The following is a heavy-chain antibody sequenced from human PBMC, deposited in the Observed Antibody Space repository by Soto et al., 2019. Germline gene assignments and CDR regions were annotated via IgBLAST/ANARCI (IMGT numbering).Heavy chain of an antibody. D-gene: IGHD1-1*01. Sequence: ASVKVSCKASGYTFTSYGISWVRQAPGQGLEWMGWISAYNGNTNYAQKLQGRVTMTTDTSTSTAYMELRSLRSDDTAVYYCARDMERLSYYGMDVWGQGTTVTVSS. CDR2: ISAYNGNT. V-gene: IGHV1-18*01. J-gene: IGHJ6*02. CDR1: GYTFTSYG. CDR3: ARDMERLSYYGMDV.